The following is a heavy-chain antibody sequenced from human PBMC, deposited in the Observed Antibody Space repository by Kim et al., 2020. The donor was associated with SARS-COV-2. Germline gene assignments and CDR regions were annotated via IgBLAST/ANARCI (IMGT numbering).Heavy chain of an antibody. CDR2: FYYGGDT. CDR3: ARDPGSGYMNYGMDV. V-gene: IGHV4-59*13. J-gene: IGHJ6*02. D-gene: IGHD3-22*01. CDR1: GAFISSYY. Sequence: SETLSLTCTVSGAFISSYYWSWIRQPPGKGLEWIGYFYYGGDTTYNPSLKTRVTISEDMSKNQISLKLTSVTAADTAVYYCARDPGSGYMNYGMDVWGQGTEVTVSS.